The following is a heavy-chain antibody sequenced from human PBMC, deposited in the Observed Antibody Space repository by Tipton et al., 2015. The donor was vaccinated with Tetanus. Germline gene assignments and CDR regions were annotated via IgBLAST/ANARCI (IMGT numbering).Heavy chain of an antibody. J-gene: IGHJ4*02. CDR3: ARETEPSDSSGYLRDY. CDR2: IYSGCST. CDR1: GFTVSSNY. V-gene: IGHV3-53*01. Sequence: QLVQSGGGLIQPGGSLRLSCAASGFTVSSNYMSWVRQAPGKGLEWVSVIYSGCSTYYADSVKGRFTISRDNSKNTLYLQMNSLRAEDTAVYYCARETEPSDSSGYLRDYWGQGTLVTVSS. D-gene: IGHD3-22*01.